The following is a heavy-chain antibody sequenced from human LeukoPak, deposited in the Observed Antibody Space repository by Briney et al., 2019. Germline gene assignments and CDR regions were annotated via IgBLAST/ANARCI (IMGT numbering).Heavy chain of an antibody. CDR3: AKEIDGFDV. J-gene: IGHJ3*01. CDR1: GFTFNNYC. Sequence: WGSLRLSCAASGFTFNNYCMHWVRQAPGTGLGWVSSIRFDGGDTAYAYPSKGRFTISRDNAKNTMFLQMNNLRAEDTAVYYCAKEIDGFDVWGQGTLVTVSS. CDR2: IRFDGGDT. V-gene: IGHV3-74*01.